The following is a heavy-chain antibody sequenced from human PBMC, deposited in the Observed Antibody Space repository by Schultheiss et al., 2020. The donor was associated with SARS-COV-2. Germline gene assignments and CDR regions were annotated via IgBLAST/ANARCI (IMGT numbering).Heavy chain of an antibody. CDR1: GFTFDDYG. CDR2: INWNGGST. CDR3: ARAVVPAGTYYFDY. V-gene: IGHV3-20*04. Sequence: GGSLRLSCAASGFTFDDYGMSWVRQAPGKGLEWVSGINWNGGSTGYADSVKGRFTISRDNAKNSLYLQMNSLRAEDTAVYYCARAVVPAGTYYFDYWGQGTLVTVSS. D-gene: IGHD2-2*01. J-gene: IGHJ4*02.